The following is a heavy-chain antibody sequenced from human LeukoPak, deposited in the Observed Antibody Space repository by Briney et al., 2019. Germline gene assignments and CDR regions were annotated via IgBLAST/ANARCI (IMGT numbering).Heavy chain of an antibody. V-gene: IGHV3-9*01. D-gene: IGHD3-22*01. CDR2: ISWNSGST. CDR1: GFSFDDYA. Sequence: PGRSLRLSCAASGFSFDDYAMHWVRQAPGKGLEWVSGISWNSGSTGYADSVKGRFTIHRDNAKNSLYLQMNSLRLEDTALYYCAKDTLYQRDCYDSSGGMDYWGQGTLVTVSS. J-gene: IGHJ4*02. CDR3: AKDTLYQRDCYDSSGGMDY.